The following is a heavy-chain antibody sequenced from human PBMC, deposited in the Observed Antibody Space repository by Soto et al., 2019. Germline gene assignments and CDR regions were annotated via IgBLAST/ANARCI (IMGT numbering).Heavy chain of an antibody. CDR3: ARVRHGGYMDV. CDR1: GFTFSSYG. D-gene: IGHD4-17*01. Sequence: PGGSLRLSCAASGFTFSSYGMHWVRQAPGKGLEWVAVISYDGSNKYYADSVKGRFTISRDNSKNTLYLQMNSLRAEDTAVYYCARVRHGGYMDVWGKGTTVTVSS. CDR2: ISYDGSNK. V-gene: IGHV3-30*03. J-gene: IGHJ6*03.